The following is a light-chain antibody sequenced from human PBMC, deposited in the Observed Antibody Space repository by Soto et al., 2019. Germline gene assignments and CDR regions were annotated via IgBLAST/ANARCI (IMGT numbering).Light chain of an antibody. CDR3: QEYNTWPWT. CDR1: QSLLHSSNNKNY. Sequence: DIVLTQSPDSLAVSLGERATINCKSSQSLLHSSNNKNYLAWYQQKPGQPPKLLIFWASTRESGVPDRFSGSGSGTDFTLTISSLQAEDVAVYYCQEYNTWPWTFGQGTKVEFK. J-gene: IGKJ1*01. V-gene: IGKV4-1*01. CDR2: WAS.